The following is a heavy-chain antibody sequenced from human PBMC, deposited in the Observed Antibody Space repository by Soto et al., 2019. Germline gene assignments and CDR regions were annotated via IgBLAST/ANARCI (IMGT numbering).Heavy chain of an antibody. D-gene: IGHD5-18*01. J-gene: IGHJ5*02. CDR1: GGSFSGYY. CDR2: INHSGST. Sequence: PSETLSLTCAVYGGSFSGYYWSWIRQPPGKGLEWIGGINHSGSTNYNPSLKSRVTISVDTSKNQFSLKLSSVTAADTAVYYCARTRADTAMVYSWFDPWGQGTLVTV. CDR3: ARTRADTAMVYSWFDP. V-gene: IGHV4-34*01.